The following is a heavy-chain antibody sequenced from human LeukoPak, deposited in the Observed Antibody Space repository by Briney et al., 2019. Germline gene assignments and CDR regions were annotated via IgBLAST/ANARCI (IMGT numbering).Heavy chain of an antibody. V-gene: IGHV4-34*01. J-gene: IGHJ4*02. CDR3: ARGDYVVRLDY. Sequence: SETLSLTCAVYGGSFSGYYWSWIRQPPGKGLEWIGEINHSGSTNYNPSLKSRVTISVDTSKNQFSLKLSSVTAADTAVYYCARGDYVVRLDYWGQGTLVTVSS. CDR1: GGSFSGYY. CDR2: INHSGST. D-gene: IGHD4-17*01.